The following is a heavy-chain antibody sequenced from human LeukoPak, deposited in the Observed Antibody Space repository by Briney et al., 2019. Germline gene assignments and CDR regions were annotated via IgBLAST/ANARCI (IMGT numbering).Heavy chain of an antibody. CDR1: GFTFSNYG. CDR3: AREGYYATIDY. CDR2: ISYDGSNK. Sequence: PGGSLRLSCAASGFTFSNYGMHWVRQAPGKGLEWVAVISYDGSNKYYADSVKGRFTFSRDISKNTLYLYLQMNSLRAEDTAVYYCAREGYYATIDYWGQGTLVTVSS. D-gene: IGHD3-10*01. V-gene: IGHV3-33*01. J-gene: IGHJ4*02.